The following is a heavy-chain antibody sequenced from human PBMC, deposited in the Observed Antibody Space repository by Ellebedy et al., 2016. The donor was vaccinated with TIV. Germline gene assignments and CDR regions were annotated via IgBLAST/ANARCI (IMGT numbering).Heavy chain of an antibody. J-gene: IGHJ4*02. CDR1: GLTFSVYA. CDR3: ARDRFMAYGDPIDY. Sequence: GGSLRLSXAASGLTFSVYAMTWVRQAPGKGLEWISAIGGLDTATYYADSVKGRFTISRDNAKNSLFLHMNGLRIEDTAVYYCARDRFMAYGDPIDYWGQGTLVTVSS. V-gene: IGHV3-21*06. CDR2: IGGLDTAT. D-gene: IGHD4-17*01.